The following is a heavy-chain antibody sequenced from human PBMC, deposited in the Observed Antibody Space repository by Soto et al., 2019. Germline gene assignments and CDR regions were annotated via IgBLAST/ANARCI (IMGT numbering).Heavy chain of an antibody. CDR2: ISYDGSNQ. CDR1: GFTFCTSA. J-gene: IGHJ4*02. Sequence: PGGSRRLSCAASGFTFCTSAMHWVRQAPGKGLEWVAGISYDGSNQYYADSVKGRFTISRDNSKNTLYLQLNSLRAEDTAVYYCAKDTYYHDTTGFYIFDSWGQGTLVTVSS. CDR3: AKDTYYHDTTGFYIFDS. V-gene: IGHV3-30*04. D-gene: IGHD3-22*01.